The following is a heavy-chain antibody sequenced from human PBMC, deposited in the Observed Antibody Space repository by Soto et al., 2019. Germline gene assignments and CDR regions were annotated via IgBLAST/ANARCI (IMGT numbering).Heavy chain of an antibody. CDR3: AREYYYDSSGYYYDNWFDP. Sequence: ASVKVSCKASGYTFTSYVISWVRQAPGQGLEWMGWISAYNGNTNYAQKLQGRVTMTTDTSTSTAYMELRSLRSDDTAVYYCAREYYYDSSGYYYDNWFDPWGQGTLVTVSS. J-gene: IGHJ5*02. D-gene: IGHD3-22*01. CDR2: ISAYNGNT. CDR1: GYTFTSYV. V-gene: IGHV1-18*01.